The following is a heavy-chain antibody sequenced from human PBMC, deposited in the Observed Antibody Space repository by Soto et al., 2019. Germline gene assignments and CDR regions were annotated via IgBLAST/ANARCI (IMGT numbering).Heavy chain of an antibody. CDR2: IYYSGST. D-gene: IGHD3-10*01. Sequence: QVQLQESGPGLVKPSETLSLTCTVSGGSMNSYYWSWIRQPSGKGLEWIGYIYYSGSTNYNPSLKNRVTISIDTSRNQFSLKLSSVTAADTAVYHCARSLYGHHLPPLWGQGILVTVSS. CDR1: GGSMNSYY. V-gene: IGHV4-59*01. CDR3: ARSLYGHHLPPL. J-gene: IGHJ4*02.